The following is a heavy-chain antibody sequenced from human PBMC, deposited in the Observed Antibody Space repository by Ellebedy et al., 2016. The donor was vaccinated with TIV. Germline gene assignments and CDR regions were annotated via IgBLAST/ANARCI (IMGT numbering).Heavy chain of an antibody. CDR2: ISAFNGNT. CDR3: ARVIMGATGDNFDY. V-gene: IGHV1-18*01. D-gene: IGHD1-26*01. Sequence: AASVKVSCKASGYTFTSYHVIWVRQAPGQGLEWMGWISAFNGNTNYAQKLQGRVTMTTETSTSTAYMELRSLRSDDTAVYYCARVIMGATGDNFDYWGQGTLVTVSS. CDR1: GYTFTSYH. J-gene: IGHJ4*02.